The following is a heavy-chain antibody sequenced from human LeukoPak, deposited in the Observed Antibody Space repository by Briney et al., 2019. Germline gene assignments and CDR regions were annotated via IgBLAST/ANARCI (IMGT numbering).Heavy chain of an antibody. D-gene: IGHD3-22*01. CDR1: GFTFSSYA. V-gene: IGHV3-7*01. Sequence: PGGSLRLSCAASGFTFSSYAMSWVRQAPGKGLEWVANIKQDGSEKYYVDSVKGRFTISRDNAKNSLYLQMNSLRAEDTAIYYCARSLTSSAYLRLGYWGQGTLVTVSS. J-gene: IGHJ4*02. CDR2: IKQDGSEK. CDR3: ARSLTSSAYLRLGY.